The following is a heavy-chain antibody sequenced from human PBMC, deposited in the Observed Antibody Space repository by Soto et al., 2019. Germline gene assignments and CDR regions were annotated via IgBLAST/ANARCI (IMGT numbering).Heavy chain of an antibody. D-gene: IGHD4-17*01. CDR3: ARARYQLRGNWFDP. CDR2: IYHSGST. CDR1: GYSISSGYY. J-gene: IGHJ5*02. Sequence: PSETLSLTCAVSGYSISSGYYWGWIRQPPGKGLEWIGSIYHSGSTYYNPSLKSRVTISVDTSKNQFSLKLSSVTAADTAVYYCARARYQLRGNWFDPWGQGTLVTVSS. V-gene: IGHV4-38-2*01.